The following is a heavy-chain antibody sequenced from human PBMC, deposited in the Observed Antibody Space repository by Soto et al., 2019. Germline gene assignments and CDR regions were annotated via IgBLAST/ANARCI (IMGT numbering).Heavy chain of an antibody. V-gene: IGHV1-69*01. CDR1: GGTFDNFI. CDR2: IVPMLGTP. J-gene: IGHJ6*02. Sequence: QVQLVQSGAEVKEPGSSVRVSCKASGGTFDNFIMNWVRQTPGRGLEWMGGIVPMLGTPTYAEKLKGRVTSSANGSTSETHVEVPGLRSADTAIYYCVRNGTYSSVLRRYSGRDVWGQGTTVSVSS. D-gene: IGHD1-26*01. CDR3: VRNGTYSSVLRRYSGRDV.